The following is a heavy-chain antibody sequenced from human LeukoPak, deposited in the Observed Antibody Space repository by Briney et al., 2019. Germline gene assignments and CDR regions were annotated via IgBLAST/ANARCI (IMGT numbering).Heavy chain of an antibody. J-gene: IGHJ4*02. V-gene: IGHV3-53*01. CDR2: LYSGGDT. Sequence: GGSLRLSCAASGCSITRKYMSWVRQAPGKGLEWVSALYSGGDTSYAGSVQGRLTISRDDSKNTLYLQMDSLRAEDTAVYYCARGFGDCWTTTCFQPFDYWGQGSLVTVSS. CDR3: ARGFGDCWTTTCFQPFDY. D-gene: IGHD3/OR15-3a*01. CDR1: GCSITRKY.